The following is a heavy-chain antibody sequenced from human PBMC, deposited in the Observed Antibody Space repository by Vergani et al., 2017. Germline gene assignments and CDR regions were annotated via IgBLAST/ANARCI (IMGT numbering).Heavy chain of an antibody. V-gene: IGHV3-23*01. CDR1: GFTFNHYA. D-gene: IGHD5-12*01. CDR2: ISGSGGSK. J-gene: IGHJ6*02. CDR3: AKANPRNSGYDYLYYYHAMDV. Sequence: EVQLLESGGDLVQPGGSLRLSCAASGFTFNHYAMNWVRQAPGKGLEWVSGISGSGGSKYYAGSVKGRFTISRDSSKNTLYLQMNSLSAGYTSVYYCAKANPRNSGYDYLYYYHAMDVWGQGTTVTVSS.